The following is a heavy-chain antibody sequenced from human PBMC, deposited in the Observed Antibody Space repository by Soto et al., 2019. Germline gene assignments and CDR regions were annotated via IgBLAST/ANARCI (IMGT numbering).Heavy chain of an antibody. CDR3: AKDGSDYSINDWFDP. CDR2: ISYDGSEK. CDR1: GFTFSSYG. D-gene: IGHD3-10*01. Sequence: GGSLRLSCAASGFTFSSYGMYWVRQAPGKGLEWVAVISYDGSEKYYADSVKGRFTISRDNSKNTLFLQMNSLRAEDTALYYCAKDGSDYSINDWFDPWAREPWSPSPQ. J-gene: IGHJ5*02. V-gene: IGHV3-30*18.